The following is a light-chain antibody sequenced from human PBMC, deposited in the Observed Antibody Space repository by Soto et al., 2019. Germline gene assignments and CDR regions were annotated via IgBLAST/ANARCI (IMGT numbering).Light chain of an antibody. CDR3: SSYTSSITPYV. CDR1: ITDIGAYNY. CDR2: GVS. Sequence: QSVLTQPASVSGSPGQSITISCTGTITDIGAYNYVSWYQQHPGKAPKLLIYGVSSRPSGVSNRFSGSKSGNAAYLTISGLQADDEAEYYCSSYTSSITPYVFGTVTKLTVL. J-gene: IGLJ1*01. V-gene: IGLV2-14*01.